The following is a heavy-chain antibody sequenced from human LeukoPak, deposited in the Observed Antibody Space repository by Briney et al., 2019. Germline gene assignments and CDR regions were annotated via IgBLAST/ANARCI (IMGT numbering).Heavy chain of an antibody. V-gene: IGHV1-18*01. Sequence: ASVKVSCRASGYTFTSYDINWVRQATGQGLEWMGWIRAYNGNTNYAQKLQGRVTMTTDTSTSTAYMELRSLTSDDTAVYYCARGPGGRRGYYPLEDYYYYHYMDVWGKGTTVTVSS. CDR3: ARGPGGRRGYYPLEDYYYYHYMDV. CDR2: IRAYNGNT. J-gene: IGHJ6*03. CDR1: GYTFTSYD. D-gene: IGHD3-22*01.